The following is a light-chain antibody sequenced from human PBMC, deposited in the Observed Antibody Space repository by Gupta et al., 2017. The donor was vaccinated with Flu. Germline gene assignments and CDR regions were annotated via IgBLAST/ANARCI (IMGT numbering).Light chain of an antibody. CDR2: LGF. J-gene: IGKJ3*01. CDR3: MQALQTPFT. V-gene: IGKV2-28*01. Sequence: ISCTSSQSLLQRNGYIYFKWFLQKPGQSPQLLIYLGFNRAPGVPDRFRGRASGTEFTLTISRVEAEDVGVYFCMQALQTPFTFGPGTKLDIK. CDR1: QSLLQRNGYIY.